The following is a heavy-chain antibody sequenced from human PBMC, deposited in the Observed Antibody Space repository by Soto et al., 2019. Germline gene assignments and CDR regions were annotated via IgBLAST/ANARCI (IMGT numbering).Heavy chain of an antibody. Sequence: GGSLRLSCAASGFTFSSYWMSWVRQAPRKGLEWVANIKQDGSEKYYVDSVKGRFTISRDNAKNSLYLQMNSLRAEHTAVYSCASWRSSWYEEWGYYYYGMDVWGQGTTVTVSS. V-gene: IGHV3-7*03. CDR1: GFTFSSYW. J-gene: IGHJ6*02. D-gene: IGHD6-13*01. CDR2: IKQDGSEK. CDR3: ASWRSSWYEEWGYYYYGMDV.